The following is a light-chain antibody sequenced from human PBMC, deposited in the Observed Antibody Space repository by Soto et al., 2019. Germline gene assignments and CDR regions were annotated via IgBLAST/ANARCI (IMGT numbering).Light chain of an antibody. CDR2: GAS. CDR1: QSVSTS. Sequence: EIVMTQSPATLSVSPGEGATLSCRASQSVSTSLAWYQQKPGQAPRLLIYGASTRVAGIPARFSGSGSGTEFTLTISSLQSEDFAVYYCQQYNDWSAYTFGQGTKLEIK. J-gene: IGKJ2*01. V-gene: IGKV3-15*01. CDR3: QQYNDWSAYT.